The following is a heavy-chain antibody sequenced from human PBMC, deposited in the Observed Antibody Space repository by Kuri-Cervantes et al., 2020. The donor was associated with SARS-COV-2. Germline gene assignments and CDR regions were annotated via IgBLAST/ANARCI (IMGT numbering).Heavy chain of an antibody. J-gene: IGHJ5*02. V-gene: IGHV3-30*04. CDR1: GFTSSSYA. CDR2: ISYDGSNK. CDR3: ARNGESNYFDP. D-gene: IGHD5-24*01. Sequence: GGSLRPAWAASGFTSSSYAMHWVRQAPGKGLEWVAVISYDGSNKYYADAVKGRFTISRDNSKNTLYLQMNSLRAEDTAVYYCARNGESNYFDPWGQGTLVTVSS.